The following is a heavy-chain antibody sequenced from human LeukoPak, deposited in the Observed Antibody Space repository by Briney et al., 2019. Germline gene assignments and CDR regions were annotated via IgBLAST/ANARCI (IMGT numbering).Heavy chain of an antibody. CDR1: GFTFSTSW. CDR2: MNGDGGTI. CDR3: ASAGSYRFDY. V-gene: IGHV3-74*01. D-gene: IGHD3-16*02. J-gene: IGHJ4*02. Sequence: GGSLRLSCVGSGFTFSTSWVHWVRQAPGQGLVWLSRMNGDGGTINYVDSVKGRFTVSRDNAKNTLYLQMNSLGVEDTAIYYCASAGSYRFDYWGPGTQVTVSS.